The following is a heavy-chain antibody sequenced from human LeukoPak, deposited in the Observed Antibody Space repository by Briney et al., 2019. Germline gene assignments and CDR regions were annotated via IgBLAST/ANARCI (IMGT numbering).Heavy chain of an antibody. V-gene: IGHV3-20*04. CDR2: INGNGGST. J-gene: IGHJ6*03. CDR3: ARFDVGYYYYMDV. Sequence: PGGSLRLSCAASGFTFDDYGMSWVRQAPGKGGEGVSGINGNGGSTVYADSVKGRFTTSRDNAKNSLYLQMNSLRAEDTALYYCARFDVGYYYYMDVWGKGTTVTVSS. CDR1: GFTFDDYG. D-gene: IGHD1-26*01.